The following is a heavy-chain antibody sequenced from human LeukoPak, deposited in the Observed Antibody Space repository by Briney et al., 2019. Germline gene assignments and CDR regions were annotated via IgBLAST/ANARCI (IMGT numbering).Heavy chain of an antibody. CDR3: ARVGGGSSWYDTLYYYYGIDV. CDR1: GFTFSSYA. D-gene: IGHD6-13*01. CDR2: ISYDGSNK. J-gene: IGHJ6*02. V-gene: IGHV3-30-3*01. Sequence: GRSLRLSCAASGFTFSSYAMHWVRQAPGNGLEWVAVISYDGSNKYYADSVKGRFTISRDNSKNTLYLQMNSLRAEDTAVYYCARVGGGSSWYDTLYYYYGIDVWGQGTTVTVSS.